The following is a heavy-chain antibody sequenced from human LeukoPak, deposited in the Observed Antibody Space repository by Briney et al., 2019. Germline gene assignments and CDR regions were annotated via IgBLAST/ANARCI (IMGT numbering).Heavy chain of an antibody. CDR3: AKQPYQYVSGSPSWFDP. J-gene: IGHJ5*02. CDR1: GFTFSSYA. CDR2: ISGSADTT. D-gene: IGHD3-10*01. Sequence: GGSLRLSCAASGFTFSSYAMSWVRQAPGKGLEWVSAISGSADTTYFADSVKGRFTTSGDNSKNTLYLQMNSLSAEDTAVYFCAKQPYQYVSGSPSWFDPWGQGTLVTVSS. V-gene: IGHV3-23*01.